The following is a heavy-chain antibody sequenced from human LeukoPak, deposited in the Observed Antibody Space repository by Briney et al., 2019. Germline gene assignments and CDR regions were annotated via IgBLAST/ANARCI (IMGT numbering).Heavy chain of an antibody. CDR1: GGSISSGGYY. D-gene: IGHD6-13*01. J-gene: IGHJ5*02. V-gene: IGHV4-31*03. Sequence: PSETLSLTCTVSGGSISSGGYYWSWIRQHPGKSLEWIGYIYYSGSTYYNPSLKSRVTISVDTSKNQFSLKLSSVTAADTAFYYCARAYTSSCRWFDPWGQGTLVTVSS. CDR3: ARAYTSSCRWFDP. CDR2: IYYSGST.